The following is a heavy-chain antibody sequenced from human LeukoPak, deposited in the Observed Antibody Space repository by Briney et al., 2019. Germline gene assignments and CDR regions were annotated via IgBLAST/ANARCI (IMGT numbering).Heavy chain of an antibody. D-gene: IGHD3-16*01. CDR2: ISSSGSTI. V-gene: IGHV3-11*01. Sequence: PGGSLRLSCAASGFTFSDYYMSWIRQAPGKGLEWVSYISSSGSTIYYADSVKGRFTISRDNSKNTLYLQMNSLRAEDTAVYYCARGLHYVHPSFDYWGQGTLVTVSS. J-gene: IGHJ4*02. CDR1: GFTFSDYY. CDR3: ARGLHYVHPSFDY.